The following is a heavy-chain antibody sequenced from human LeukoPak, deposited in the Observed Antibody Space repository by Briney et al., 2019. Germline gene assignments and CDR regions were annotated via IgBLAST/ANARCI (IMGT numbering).Heavy chain of an antibody. V-gene: IGHV3-7*01. CDR1: GFTFTSYW. CDR2: IKQDGSVK. D-gene: IGHD3-10*01. CDR3: ARNYYYRFDY. Sequence: GGSLRLSCVASGFTFTSYWMTWVRQAPGKGLEWVANIKQDGSVKNYVDSLRGRFTISRDNAKDSLYLQMNSLRAEDTAVYFCARNYYYRFDYWGQGTLVAVSS. J-gene: IGHJ4*02.